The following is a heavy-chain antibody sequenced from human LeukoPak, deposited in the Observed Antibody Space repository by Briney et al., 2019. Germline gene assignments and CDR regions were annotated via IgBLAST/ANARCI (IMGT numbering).Heavy chain of an antibody. D-gene: IGHD3-22*01. CDR1: GGSISSGGYS. CDR2: IYHSGST. Sequence: PSETLSLTCAVSGGSISSGGYSWSWIRQPPGKGLEWIGHIYHSGSTYYNPSLKSRVTISVDRSKNQFSLKLSSVTAADTAVYYCARVSDSSGYYYYFDYWGQGTLVTVSS. J-gene: IGHJ4*02. V-gene: IGHV4-30-2*01. CDR3: ARVSDSSGYYYYFDY.